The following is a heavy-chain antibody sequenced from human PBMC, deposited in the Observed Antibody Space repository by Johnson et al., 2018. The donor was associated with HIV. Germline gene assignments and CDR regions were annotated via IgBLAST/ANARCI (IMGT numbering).Heavy chain of an antibody. D-gene: IGHD6-13*01. J-gene: IGHJ3*02. CDR1: GFTFSDYY. Sequence: QVQLVESGGDVVQPGTSLRLFCAASGFTFSDYYMSWIRQAPGKGLDWVSYISSSGSIIYYGESVKGRFTISRDNAKNSLYLQMNSLRAEDTAVYYCARGGWRGIATPDAFDIWGQGTMVTVSS. V-gene: IGHV3-11*04. CDR2: ISSSGSII. CDR3: ARGGWRGIATPDAFDI.